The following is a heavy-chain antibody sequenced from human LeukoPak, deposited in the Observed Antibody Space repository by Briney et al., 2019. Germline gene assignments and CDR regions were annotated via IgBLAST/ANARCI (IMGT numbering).Heavy chain of an antibody. D-gene: IGHD6-13*01. CDR2: ISSSGSTI. CDR3: ARWNAAAQFDY. J-gene: IGHJ4*02. V-gene: IGHV3-11*04. Sequence: GGSLRLSCAASGFTFSDCYMSWIRQAPGKGLEWVSYISSSGSTIYYADSVKGRFTISRDNAKNSLYLQMNSLRAEDTAVYYCARWNAAAQFDYWGQGTLVTVSS. CDR1: GFTFSDCY.